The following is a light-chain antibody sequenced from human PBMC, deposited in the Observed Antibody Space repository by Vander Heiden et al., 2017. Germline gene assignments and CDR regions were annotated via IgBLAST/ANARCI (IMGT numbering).Light chain of an antibody. Sequence: EIVMTQSPLSLPVTPGEPASISCRSSQSLLHSNGYNYLDWYLQKPGQSPQLLIYLGSNRASGVPYRFSGSGSGTDFTLKISRVEAEDVGVYYCMQALQTPWTFGQGTKVEIK. CDR2: LGS. CDR1: QSLLHSNGYNY. V-gene: IGKV2-28*01. J-gene: IGKJ1*01. CDR3: MQALQTPWT.